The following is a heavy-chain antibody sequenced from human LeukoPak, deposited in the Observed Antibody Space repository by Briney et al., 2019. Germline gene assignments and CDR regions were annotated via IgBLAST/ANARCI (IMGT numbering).Heavy chain of an antibody. D-gene: IGHD3-22*01. Sequence: GASVKVSCKASGGTFSSYAISWVRQAPGQGLEWMGRIIPILGIANYAQKFQGRVTMTEDTSTDTAYMELSSLRSEDTAVYYCATDVPTSDYYDSSGRTFDYWGQGTLVTVSS. CDR2: IIPILGIA. J-gene: IGHJ4*02. V-gene: IGHV1-69*04. CDR3: ATDVPTSDYYDSSGRTFDY. CDR1: GGTFSSYA.